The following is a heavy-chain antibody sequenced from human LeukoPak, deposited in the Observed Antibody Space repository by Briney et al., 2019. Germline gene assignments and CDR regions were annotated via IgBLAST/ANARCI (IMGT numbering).Heavy chain of an antibody. CDR1: GGSFSGYY. CDR2: INHSGST. V-gene: IGHV4-34*01. J-gene: IGHJ4*02. D-gene: IGHD4-17*01. CDR3: ARTDTVTSRAFDY. Sequence: PSETLSLTCAVYGGSFSGYYWSWIRQPPGKGLEWIGEINHSGSTNYNPSLKSRVTISVDRSKNQFSLKLSSVTAADTAVYYCARTDTVTSRAFDYWGQGTLVTVSS.